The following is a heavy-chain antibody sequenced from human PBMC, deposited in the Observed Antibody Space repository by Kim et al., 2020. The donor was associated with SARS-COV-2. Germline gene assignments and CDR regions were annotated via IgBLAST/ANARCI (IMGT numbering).Heavy chain of an antibody. V-gene: IGHV4-31*03. D-gene: IGHD6-25*01. CDR2: IYYSGST. CDR3: ARDRGGGYFYY. Sequence: SETLSLTCTVSGGSISSGGYYWSWIRQHPGKGLEWIGYIYYSGSTYYNPSLKSRVTISVDTSKNQFSLNLSCVTAADTSVSYCARDRGGGYFYYWGQGT. CDR1: GGSISSGGYY. J-gene: IGHJ4*02.